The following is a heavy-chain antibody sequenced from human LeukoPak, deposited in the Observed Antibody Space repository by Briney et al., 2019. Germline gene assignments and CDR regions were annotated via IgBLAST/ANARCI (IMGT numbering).Heavy chain of an antibody. Sequence: GESLKISCKGSGYSFTSYWIGWVRKLSGKGLEWMQIIYPGDSDSRYSPSFQGQVTISADKSISTAYLQWSSLKASDTAMYYCARSCRDGYRDFDYWGQGTLVTVSS. CDR3: ARSCRDGYRDFDY. J-gene: IGHJ4*02. CDR1: GYSFTSYW. V-gene: IGHV5-51*01. D-gene: IGHD5-24*01. CDR2: IYPGDSDS.